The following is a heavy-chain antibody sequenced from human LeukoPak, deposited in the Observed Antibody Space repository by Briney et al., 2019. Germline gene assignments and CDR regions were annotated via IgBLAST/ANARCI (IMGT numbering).Heavy chain of an antibody. CDR1: GSSISSSSYY. V-gene: IGHV4-39*01. J-gene: IGHJ4*02. CDR2: IYYSGST. D-gene: IGHD3-22*01. Sequence: SETLSLTCTVSGSSISSSSYYWGWIRQPPGRGLEWIGSIYYSGSTYYNPSLKSRVTISVDTSRNQFSLKLSSVTAADTAVYYCARHLFYNSSGYSFDYWGQGTLVTVSS. CDR3: ARHLFYNSSGYSFDY.